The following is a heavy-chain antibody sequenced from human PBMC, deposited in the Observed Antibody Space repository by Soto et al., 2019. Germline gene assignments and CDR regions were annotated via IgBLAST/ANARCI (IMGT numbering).Heavy chain of an antibody. CDR2: LSVSGNTT. J-gene: IGHJ4*02. D-gene: IGHD2-15*01. CDR1: GFTFSSYS. Sequence: GGSLRLSCAASGFTFSSYSMNWVRQTPGRGLEWISSLSVSGNTTYYADSARGRFTISRDNSENILYLQMNNLKVDDTAIYFCAKSPPRILGYFDFWGQGALVTVSS. V-gene: IGHV3-23*01. CDR3: AKSPPRILGYFDF.